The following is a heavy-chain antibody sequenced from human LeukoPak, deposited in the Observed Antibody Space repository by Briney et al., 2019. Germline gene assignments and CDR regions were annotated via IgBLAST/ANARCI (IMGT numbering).Heavy chain of an antibody. D-gene: IGHD4-23*01. CDR2: ISGSTTFI. J-gene: IGHJ4*02. V-gene: IGHV3-21*01. Sequence: PGGSLRLSCAASGFTFSSYAMSGVRQAPGKGLVWVSSISGSTTFIYYADSVKGRFTISRDNAKNSLYLQMNGLRAEDTVVYYCARLNDGSNEVVTPFFDYWGQGTLVTVSS. CDR1: GFTFSSYA. CDR3: ARLNDGSNEVVTPFFDY.